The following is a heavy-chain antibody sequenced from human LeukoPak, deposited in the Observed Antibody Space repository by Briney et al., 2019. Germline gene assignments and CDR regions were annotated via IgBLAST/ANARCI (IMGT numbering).Heavy chain of an antibody. J-gene: IGHJ6*03. D-gene: IGHD4-17*01. Sequence: GASVKVSCKASGYTFSGYYMHWVRQAPGQGLEWMGWINPNTGGTNYAQKFQGRVTMTRDTSISTAYMDLSRLTSDDTAVYYCASGDYVGYYYYYMDVWGKGTTVTVSS. V-gene: IGHV1-2*02. CDR2: INPNTGGT. CDR1: GYTFSGYY. CDR3: ASGDYVGYYYYYMDV.